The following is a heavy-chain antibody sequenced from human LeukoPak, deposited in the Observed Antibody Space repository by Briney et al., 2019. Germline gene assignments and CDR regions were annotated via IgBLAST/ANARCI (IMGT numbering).Heavy chain of an antibody. Sequence: QPGGSLRLSCAASGFTFSSYEMNWVRQAPGKGLEWVSYISSSGSTIYYADSVKGRFTISRDNAKNSLYLQMNSLRAEDTAVYYCARDDSYYDFWSGYLQYWGQGTLVTVSS. J-gene: IGHJ4*02. D-gene: IGHD3-3*01. V-gene: IGHV3-48*03. CDR3: ARDDSYYDFWSGYLQY. CDR2: ISSSGSTI. CDR1: GFTFSSYE.